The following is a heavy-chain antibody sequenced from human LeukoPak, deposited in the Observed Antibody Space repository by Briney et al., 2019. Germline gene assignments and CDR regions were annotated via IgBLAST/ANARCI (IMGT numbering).Heavy chain of an antibody. CDR1: RFTFSSYA. D-gene: IGHD2-2*01. Sequence: GGSLRLSCAASRFTFSSYAMHWVRQAPGKGLEWVAVISYDGSNKYYADSVKGRFTISRDNSKNTLYLQMNSLRAEDTAVYYCARVSKDIVVVPAAMGPMGYWGQGTLVTVSS. V-gene: IGHV3-30*04. CDR2: ISYDGSNK. J-gene: IGHJ4*02. CDR3: ARVSKDIVVVPAAMGPMGY.